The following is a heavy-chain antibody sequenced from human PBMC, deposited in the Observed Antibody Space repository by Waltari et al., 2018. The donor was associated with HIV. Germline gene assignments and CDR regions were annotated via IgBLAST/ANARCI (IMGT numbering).Heavy chain of an antibody. J-gene: IGHJ4*02. D-gene: IGHD6-13*01. CDR3: ARGWDY. CDR2: ILPAGNT. CDR1: GFLVGDFD. V-gene: IGHV3-13*01. Sequence: EVHLVESGGGLIQPGGSLRLSCAASGFLVGDFDVHWVRQPTGKCLECVSGILPAGNTVYVNSVRGRFTMSRERAKNSFHLQMNRLRAEDSAVYYCARGWDYWGRGTLVTVSS.